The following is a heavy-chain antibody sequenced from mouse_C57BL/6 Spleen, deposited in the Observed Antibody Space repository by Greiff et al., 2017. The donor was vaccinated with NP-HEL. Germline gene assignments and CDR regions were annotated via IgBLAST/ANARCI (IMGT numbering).Heavy chain of an antibody. J-gene: IGHJ4*01. D-gene: IGHD2-4*01. CDR1: GYTFTSYW. CDR2: IYPGSGST. V-gene: IGHV1-55*01. Sequence: QVQLKQSGAELVKPGASVKMSCKASGYTFTSYWITWVKQRPGQGLEWIGDIYPGSGSTNYNEKFKSKATLTVDTSSSTAYMQLSSLTSEDSAVYYCARYDYDDGYYAMDYWGQGTSVTVSS. CDR3: ARYDYDDGYYAMDY.